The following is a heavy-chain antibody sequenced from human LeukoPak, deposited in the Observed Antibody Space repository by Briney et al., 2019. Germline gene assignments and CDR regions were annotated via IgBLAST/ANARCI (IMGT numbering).Heavy chain of an antibody. CDR1: GYTFTGYY. J-gene: IGHJ5*02. D-gene: IGHD2-2*01. V-gene: IGHV1-2*06. CDR2: INPNSGGT. Sequence: ASVKVSCKASGYTFTGYYMHWVRQAPGQGLEWMGRINPNSGGTNYAQQFQGRVTMTRDTSISTAYMELSRLRSDDTAVYYCARPVVPAAMSWFDPWGQGTLVTVSS. CDR3: ARPVVPAAMSWFDP.